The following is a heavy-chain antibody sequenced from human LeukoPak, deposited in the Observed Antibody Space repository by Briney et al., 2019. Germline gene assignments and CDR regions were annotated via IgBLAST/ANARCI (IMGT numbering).Heavy chain of an antibody. CDR3: ARETGYYGSGGTIDY. D-gene: IGHD3-10*01. V-gene: IGHV3-21*01. CDR2: ISSSSSYI. CDR1: GVTSNNYA. Sequence: GGSLTLFCAASGVTSNNYAMSWLRQAPGKGLEWVSSISSSSSYIYYADSVKGRFTISRDNAKNSLYLQMNSLRAEDTAVYYCARETGYYGSGGTIDYWGQGTLVTVSS. J-gene: IGHJ4*02.